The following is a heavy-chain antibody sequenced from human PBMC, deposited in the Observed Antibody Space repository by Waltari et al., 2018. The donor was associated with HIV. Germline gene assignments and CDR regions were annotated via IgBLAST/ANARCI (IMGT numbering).Heavy chain of an antibody. Sequence: QVHLVQSGPEVKRPGASVKISCKAYGYTFMNFDVNWVRQAAGQGPEWLGWMNPNSGNTASPYIFEDRCIMTRDVSTDTAYMEMSGLTPEDTAIYYCARNSSGKGNRYFYYGLDVWGQGTPVTV. CDR3: ARNSSGKGNRYFYYGLDV. V-gene: IGHV1-8*02. J-gene: IGHJ6*02. CDR1: GYTFMNFD. CDR2: MNPNSGNT. D-gene: IGHD3-22*01.